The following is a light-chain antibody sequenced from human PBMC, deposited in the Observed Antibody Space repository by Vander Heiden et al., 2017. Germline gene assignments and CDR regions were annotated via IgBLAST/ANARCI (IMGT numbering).Light chain of an antibody. CDR3: CSYAGSHSVV. J-gene: IGLJ2*01. CDR1: SREGGGHNY. CDR2: DGS. V-gene: IGLV2-11*01. Sequence: QSALTPPRSVSGSPGLSVTIPSTGTSREGGGHNYVTSDQQHPGKALKLMIYDGSKGPAGGPDRFAGSKSGNTASLTISGRQAEDEADYYCCSYAGSHSVVFGGGTKLTVL.